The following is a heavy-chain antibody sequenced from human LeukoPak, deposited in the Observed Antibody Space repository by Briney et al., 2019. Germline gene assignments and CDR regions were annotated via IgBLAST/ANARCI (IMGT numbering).Heavy chain of an antibody. Sequence: GGSLRLSCAASGFRFKNFGMTWVRQAPGKGLEWVSTSASGGGAYYADSVKGRFTISRDNSKDTLSLQMNTLRAEDTAVYYCAKDVRRAEYCSATTCYTSSFDYWGQGTLVTVSS. CDR2: TSASGGGA. V-gene: IGHV3-23*01. J-gene: IGHJ4*02. CDR3: AKDVRRAEYCSATTCYTSSFDY. CDR1: GFRFKNFG. D-gene: IGHD2-2*02.